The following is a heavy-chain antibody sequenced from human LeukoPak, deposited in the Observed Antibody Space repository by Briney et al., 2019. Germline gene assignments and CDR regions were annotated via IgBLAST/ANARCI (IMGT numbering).Heavy chain of an antibody. V-gene: IGHV3-23*01. Sequence: GGSLRLSGAASGFTFSTYHMTWVRQAPGKGLEWVSTIPGGGDTTYYADSVKGRFTISRDNSKNTLYLQMNSLRAEDTAVYYCAKTLQYCTNGVCYPDWFDPWGQGTLVTVSS. D-gene: IGHD2-8*01. CDR2: IPGGGDTT. CDR1: GFTFSTYH. J-gene: IGHJ5*02. CDR3: AKTLQYCTNGVCYPDWFDP.